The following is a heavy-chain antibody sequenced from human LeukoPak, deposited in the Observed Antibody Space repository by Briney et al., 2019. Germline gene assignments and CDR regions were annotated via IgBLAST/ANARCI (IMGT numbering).Heavy chain of an antibody. V-gene: IGHV3-23*01. D-gene: IGHD2-15*01. CDR1: GFTFSSYA. Sequence: GGSLRLSWAASGFTFSSYAMSWVRQAPGKGLEWVSAISGSGGSTYYADSVKGRFTISRDNSKNTLYLQMNRLRAEDTAVYYCAKAPLGFYYFDYWGQGTLVTVSS. CDR2: ISGSGGST. J-gene: IGHJ4*02. CDR3: AKAPLGFYYFDY.